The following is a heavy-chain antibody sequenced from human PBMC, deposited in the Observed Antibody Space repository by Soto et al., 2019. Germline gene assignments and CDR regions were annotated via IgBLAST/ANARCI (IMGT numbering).Heavy chain of an antibody. Sequence: EVQLVETGGGLIQPGGSLRLSCAVSGFTVSSNYMSWVRQAPVKGLEWVSVIYSSGNTYYADSVKARFNVSRDKSKNTVYLQMNSLRAEDTAMYYCARVSSPFGYWGQGTLVTVSS. J-gene: IGHJ4*02. CDR3: ARVSSPFGY. V-gene: IGHV3-53*02. CDR2: IYSSGNT. D-gene: IGHD3-16*01. CDR1: GFTVSSNY.